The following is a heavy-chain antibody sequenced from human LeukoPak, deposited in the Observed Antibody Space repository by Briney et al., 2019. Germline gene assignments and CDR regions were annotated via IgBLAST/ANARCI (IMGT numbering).Heavy chain of an antibody. Sequence: GRSLRLSCAASGFTFDDYAMHWVRQIPGKGLEWVSSISWDSHSIAYADSVRGRFTMSRDNAKNSLYLQTNSLRPEDTALYYCAKGLYDSTGPFDYWGQGTLVTVSS. V-gene: IGHV3-9*01. CDR2: ISWDSHSI. J-gene: IGHJ4*02. CDR3: AKGLYDSTGPFDY. D-gene: IGHD3-22*01. CDR1: GFTFDDYA.